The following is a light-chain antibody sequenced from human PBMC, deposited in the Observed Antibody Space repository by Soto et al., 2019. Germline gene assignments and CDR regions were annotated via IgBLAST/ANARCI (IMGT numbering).Light chain of an antibody. CDR3: AAWDDSLNAYV. V-gene: IGLV1-44*01. CDR1: SSNIGSNI. J-gene: IGLJ7*01. CDR2: SNS. Sequence: QSVLTQPPSASGTPGQRVTISCSGSSSNIGSNIVNWYQQLPGTAPKLLIYSNSQRPSGVPDRFSGSKSGTSASLAIRGLQSEDEADYYCAAWDDSLNAYVFGSGTQLTVL.